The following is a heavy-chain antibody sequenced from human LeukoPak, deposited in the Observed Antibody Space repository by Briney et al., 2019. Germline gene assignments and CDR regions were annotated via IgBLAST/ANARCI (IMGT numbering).Heavy chain of an antibody. J-gene: IGHJ3*02. Sequence: SETLSLTCAVSGGSISSGGSSWSWIRQPPGKGLEWIGYIYHSGSTYYNPSLKSRVTISVDRSKNQFSLKLSSVTAADTAVYYCARVFPYYYDSSGDDAFDIWGQGTMVTVSS. CDR3: ARVFPYYYDSSGDDAFDI. D-gene: IGHD3-22*01. V-gene: IGHV4-30-2*01. CDR1: GGSISSGGSS. CDR2: IYHSGST.